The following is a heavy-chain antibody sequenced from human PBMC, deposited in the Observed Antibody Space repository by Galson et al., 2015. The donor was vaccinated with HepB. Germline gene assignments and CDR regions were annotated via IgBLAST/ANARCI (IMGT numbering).Heavy chain of an antibody. CDR3: ARYSPSPQDGFDV. CDR1: GYIFTDYY. J-gene: IGHJ3*01. D-gene: IGHD2/OR15-2a*01. Sequence: SVKVSCKASGYIFTDYYMHWVRQAPGQGLEWMGWINPNSGVTDYAQKFQGWVTMTRDTSISTAYMELNRLRSDDTAVYYCARYSPSPQDGFDVWGQGTMVTVSS. CDR2: INPNSGVT. V-gene: IGHV1-2*04.